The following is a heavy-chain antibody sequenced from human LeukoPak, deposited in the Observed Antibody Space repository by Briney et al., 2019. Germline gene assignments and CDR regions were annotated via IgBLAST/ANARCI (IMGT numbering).Heavy chain of an antibody. Sequence: SETLSLTCTVSDGSISSYYWSWIRQPPGKGLEWIGFIYDSGSTNYNSSLKSRVTISVDTSKNQFSLKLSSVTPADTAVYYCARGGIIVGVDYWGLGTLVTVSS. D-gene: IGHD1-26*01. CDR1: DGSISSYY. CDR2: IYDSGST. V-gene: IGHV4-59*01. CDR3: ARGGIIVGVDY. J-gene: IGHJ4*02.